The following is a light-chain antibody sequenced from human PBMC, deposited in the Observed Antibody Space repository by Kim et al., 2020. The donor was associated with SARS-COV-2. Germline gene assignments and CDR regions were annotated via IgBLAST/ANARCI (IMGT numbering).Light chain of an antibody. CDR1: RGIIASNY. J-gene: IGLJ3*02. V-gene: IGLV6-57*03. Sequence: GQTVTISRTPSRGIIASNYVQWYQQRPGSAPTTVIYEDNQRPSGVPDRFSGSIDSSSNSASLTISGLKTEDEADYYCQSYDSSNWVFGGGTQLTVL. CDR2: EDN. CDR3: QSYDSSNWV.